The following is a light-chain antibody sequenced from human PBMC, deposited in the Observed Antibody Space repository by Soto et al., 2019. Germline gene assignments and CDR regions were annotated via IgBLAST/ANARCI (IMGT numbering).Light chain of an antibody. J-gene: IGKJ1*01. CDR1: QRISSY. V-gene: IGKV3-15*01. Sequence: RASQRISSYSACYHQTRGQAPRLLTYDASTRATGIPARFSGSGSGTEFTLTNSSLQSEDFAVYYWQQYNYWATFGQGTKVDIK. CDR2: DAS. CDR3: QQYNYWAT.